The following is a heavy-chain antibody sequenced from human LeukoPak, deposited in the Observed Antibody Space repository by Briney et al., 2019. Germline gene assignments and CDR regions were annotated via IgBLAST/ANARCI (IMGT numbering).Heavy chain of an antibody. CDR2: IYYSGST. J-gene: IGHJ4*02. Sequence: SETLSLTCTVSGGSISSSSYYWGWIRQPPGKGLEWIGSIYYSGSTYYNPSLKSRVTISVDTSKKHFSLKLTSVTAADTAVYYCARGAPPQNWGQGTLVTVSS. V-gene: IGHV4-39*07. CDR1: GGSISSSSYY. CDR3: ARGAPPQN.